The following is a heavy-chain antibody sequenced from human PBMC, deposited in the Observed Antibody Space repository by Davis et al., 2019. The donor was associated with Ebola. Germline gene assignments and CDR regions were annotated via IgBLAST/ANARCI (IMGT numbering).Heavy chain of an antibody. CDR2: INPKSGGT. V-gene: IGHV1-2*04. CDR1: GYTFTGYY. J-gene: IGHJ6*02. D-gene: IGHD2-15*01. CDR3: ARGMDGLLYYYYYGMDV. Sequence: AASVKVSCKASGYTFTGYYMHWVRQAPGQGLEWMGWINPKSGGTNYGQKFQGWVTMTRDTSTSTVYMELSSLRSEDTAVYYCARGMDGLLYYYYYGMDVWGQGTTVTVSS.